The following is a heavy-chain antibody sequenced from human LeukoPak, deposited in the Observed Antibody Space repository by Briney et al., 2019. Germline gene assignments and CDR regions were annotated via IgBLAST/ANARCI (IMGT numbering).Heavy chain of an antibody. CDR3: VKKVVVGATSPYSDFQD. V-gene: IGHV3-23*01. Sequence: GGSLRLSCIASGFTFSSYAMGWVRQAPGKGLEWVSAISGSGVTTHYAGSVQGRFSISGDNSKNTLYLQMNSLRVEDTALYYCVKKVVVGATSPYSDFQDWGQGTLVTVSS. CDR2: ISGSGVTT. J-gene: IGHJ1*01. D-gene: IGHD1-26*01. CDR1: GFTFSSYA.